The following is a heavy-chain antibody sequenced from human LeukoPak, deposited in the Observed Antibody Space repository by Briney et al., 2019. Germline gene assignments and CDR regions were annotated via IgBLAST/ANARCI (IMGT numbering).Heavy chain of an antibody. CDR3: ARGPMGYYGSGKDYYGMDV. CDR2: IIPILGIA. D-gene: IGHD3-10*01. J-gene: IGHJ6*02. Sequence: PWASVKVSCKASGGTFSSYAISWVRQAPGQGLEWMGRIIPILGIANYAQKFQGRVTITADKSTSTAYMELSSLRSEDTAVYYCARGPMGYYGSGKDYYGMDVWGQGTTVTVSS. V-gene: IGHV1-69*04. CDR1: GGTFSSYA.